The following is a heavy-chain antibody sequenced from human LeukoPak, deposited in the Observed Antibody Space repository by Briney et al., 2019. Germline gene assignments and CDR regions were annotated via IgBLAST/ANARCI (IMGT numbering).Heavy chain of an antibody. D-gene: IGHD3-10*01. J-gene: IGHJ4*02. CDR2: IYYSGST. V-gene: IGHV4-59*08. CDR1: GGSISSYY. CDR3: ARHKYYGSGSPFDY. Sequence: SETLSLTCAVSGGSISSYYWGLIREPPGEGLEWVWYIYYSGSTNYNPSLKSRVTISVDTSKNQFSLKLSSVTAADTAVYYCARHKYYGSGSPFDYWGQGTLVTVSS.